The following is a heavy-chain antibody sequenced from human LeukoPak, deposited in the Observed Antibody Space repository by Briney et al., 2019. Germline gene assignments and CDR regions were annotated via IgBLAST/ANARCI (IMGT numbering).Heavy chain of an antibody. V-gene: IGHV4-34*01. D-gene: IGHD5-24*01. CDR2: INHSGST. CDR3: ARQLPLPDY. CDR1: GGSFSGYY. Sequence: PSETLSLTCAVYGGSFSGYYWSWIRQPPGKGLEWIGEINHSGSTNYNPSLKSRVTISVDTSKNQFSLKLSSVTAADTAVYYCARQLPLPDYWGQGTLVTVSS. J-gene: IGHJ4*02.